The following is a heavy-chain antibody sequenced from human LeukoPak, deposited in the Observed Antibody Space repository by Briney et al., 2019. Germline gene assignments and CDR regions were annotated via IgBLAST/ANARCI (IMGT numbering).Heavy chain of an antibody. J-gene: IGHJ4*02. D-gene: IGHD7-27*01. CDR1: GGSISSGGYY. Sequence: SETLSLTCTVSGGSISSGGYYWSWIRQPPGKGLEWIGYIYHSGSTYYNPSLKSRVTISVDRSKNQFSLKLSSVTAADTAVYYCASLTGPLSFFDYWGQGTLVTVSS. V-gene: IGHV4-30-2*01. CDR2: IYHSGST. CDR3: ASLTGPLSFFDY.